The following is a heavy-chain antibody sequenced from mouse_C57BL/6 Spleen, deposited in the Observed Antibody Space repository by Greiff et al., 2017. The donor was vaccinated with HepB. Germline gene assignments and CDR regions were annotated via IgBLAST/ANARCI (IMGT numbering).Heavy chain of an antibody. V-gene: IGHV1-82*01. D-gene: IGHD2-4*01. CDR3: ARWGNDYDGWTGFAY. J-gene: IGHJ3*01. CDR2: IYPGDGDT. CDR1: GYAFSSSW. Sequence: QLQQSGPELVKPGASVKISCKASGYAFSSSWMNWVKQRPGKGLEWIGRIYPGDGDTNYNGKFKGKATLTADKSSSTAYMQLSSLTSEDSAVYFCARWGNDYDGWTGFAYWGQGTLVTVSA.